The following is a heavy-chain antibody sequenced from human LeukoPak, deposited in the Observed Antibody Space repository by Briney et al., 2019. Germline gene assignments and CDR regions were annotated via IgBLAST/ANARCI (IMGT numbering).Heavy chain of an antibody. D-gene: IGHD6-13*01. Sequence: ASVTVSFTASGYTFTGYYMHWVRQAPGQGLEWMGWIDPNSGGTNYAQKFQGRVTMTRDTSISTAYMELSRLRSDDTAVYYCARGGKYSSSLVPGYWGQGTLVTVSS. CDR1: GYTFTGYY. CDR2: IDPNSGGT. CDR3: ARGGKYSSSLVPGY. J-gene: IGHJ4*02. V-gene: IGHV1-2*02.